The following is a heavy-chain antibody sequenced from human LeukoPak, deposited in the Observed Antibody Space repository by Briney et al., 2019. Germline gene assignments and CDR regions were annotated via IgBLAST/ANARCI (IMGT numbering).Heavy chain of an antibody. V-gene: IGHV4-34*01. J-gene: IGHJ5*02. CDR3: ARASSYDSVTRYDPAWFGP. CDR1: GGSLSGFY. D-gene: IGHD3-22*01. Sequence: SETLSLTCAVYGGSLSGFYWSWIRQPPGKGLEWIGEINHSGSTNYNPSLKSRVTMSMDTSKKQLSLRVTSVTAADTAMYYCARASSYDSVTRYDPAWFGPWGQGTLVTVSS. CDR2: INHSGST.